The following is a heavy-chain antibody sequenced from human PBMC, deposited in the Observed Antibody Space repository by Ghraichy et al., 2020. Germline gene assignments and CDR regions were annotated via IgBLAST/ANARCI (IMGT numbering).Heavy chain of an antibody. CDR1: GLTFNNYI. J-gene: IGHJ4*02. D-gene: IGHD6-19*01. Sequence: LSLTCAASGLTFNNYIISWVRQAPGKGLQWVSAISRSGSDAYYAESVRGRFTISRDNSKNTVSLQMNGLRADDTAVYYCATLPSGRGWDSWGQGTLVTVSS. V-gene: IGHV3-23*01. CDR2: ISRSGSDA. CDR3: ATLPSGRGWDS.